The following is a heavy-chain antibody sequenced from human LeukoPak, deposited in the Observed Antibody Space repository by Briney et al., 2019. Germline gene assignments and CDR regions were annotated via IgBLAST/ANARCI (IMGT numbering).Heavy chain of an antibody. D-gene: IGHD5-18*01. Sequence: GESLKISCKGSGYSFASYWIGWVRQMPGKGLEWMGIIYPDDSDTRYSPSFQGQVTISADKAITTAYVQWRSLKASDTAMYYCARVGTGYNYATESWFDPWGQGTLVTVSA. CDR2: IYPDDSDT. V-gene: IGHV5-51*01. CDR3: ARVGTGYNYATESWFDP. CDR1: GYSFASYW. J-gene: IGHJ5*02.